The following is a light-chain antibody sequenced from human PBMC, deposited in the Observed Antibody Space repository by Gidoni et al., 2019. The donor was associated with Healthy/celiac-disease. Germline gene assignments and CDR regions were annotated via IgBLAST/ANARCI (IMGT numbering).Light chain of an antibody. J-gene: IGKJ2*01. V-gene: IGKV1-39*01. CDR2: AAS. Sequence: DIQMPQSPSSLSASVGDRVTITCRASQSISSYLNWYQQKPGKAPKLLIYAASSLQSGVPSRFSGSGSGTDFTLTISRLQPEDFATYYCQQSYSTPDTFGQGTKLEIK. CDR1: QSISSY. CDR3: QQSYSTPDT.